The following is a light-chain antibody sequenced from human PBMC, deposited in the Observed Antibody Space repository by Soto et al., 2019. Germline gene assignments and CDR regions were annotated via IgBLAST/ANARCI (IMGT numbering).Light chain of an antibody. V-gene: IGLV1-40*01. J-gene: IGLJ3*02. Sequence: QSVLTQPPSVSWAPGQRVTISCTGSSSNIGAGYNVHWYQQLPGTAPKLLIYGNSNRPSGVPDRFSVSKSGTSASLAITGLQAEDEADFYCQSYDSSLSGWVFGGGTKLTVL. CDR3: QSYDSSLSGWV. CDR1: SSNIGAGYN. CDR2: GNS.